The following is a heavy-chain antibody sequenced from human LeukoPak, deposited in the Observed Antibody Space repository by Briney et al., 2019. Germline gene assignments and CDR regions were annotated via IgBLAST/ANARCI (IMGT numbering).Heavy chain of an antibody. D-gene: IGHD3-10*02. V-gene: IGHV3-23*01. CDR3: AELGITMIGGV. Sequence: QTGGSLRLSCAASGFSVSSSVMSWVRQAPGKGLEWVSAISGSGGSTYYADSVKGRFTISRDNAKNSLYLQMNSLRAEDTAVYYCAELGITMIGGVWGKGTTVTISS. CDR1: GFSVSSSV. CDR2: ISGSGGST. J-gene: IGHJ6*04.